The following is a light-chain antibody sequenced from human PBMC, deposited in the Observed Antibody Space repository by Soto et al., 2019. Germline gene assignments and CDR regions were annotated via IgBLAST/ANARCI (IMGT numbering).Light chain of an antibody. CDR3: SSYTSSTTL. Sequence: QSALTQPASVSGSPGQSIAISCTGSSSDIGAYNYVSWYQLHPGKAPTLIISGVTNRPSGVSDRFSGSKSGNTASLTISGLQAEDEAYYYCSSYTSSTTLFGGGTKLTVL. J-gene: IGLJ2*01. V-gene: IGLV2-14*03. CDR1: SSDIGAYNY. CDR2: GVT.